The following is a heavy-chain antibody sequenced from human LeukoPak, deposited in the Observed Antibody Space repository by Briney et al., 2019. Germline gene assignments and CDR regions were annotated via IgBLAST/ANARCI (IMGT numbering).Heavy chain of an antibody. CDR1: GGSISSGSYY. J-gene: IGHJ3*02. V-gene: IGHV4-61*02. Sequence: SQTLSLTCTVSGGSISSGSYYWSWIRQPAGKGLEWIGRIYTSGSTYYNPSLKSRVTISVDTSKNQFSLKLSSVTAADTAVYYCARDEMGASRSGCAFDIWGQGTMVTVSS. CDR2: IYTSGST. D-gene: IGHD1-26*01. CDR3: ARDEMGASRSGCAFDI.